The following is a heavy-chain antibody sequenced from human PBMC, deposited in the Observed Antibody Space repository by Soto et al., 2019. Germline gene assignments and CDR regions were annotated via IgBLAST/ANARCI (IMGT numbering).Heavy chain of an antibody. Sequence: SVKVSCKASGGTFSSYAISWVRQAPGQGLEWMGGIIPIFGTANYAQKFQGRVTITADESTSTAYMELSSLRSEDTAVYYCARLTYCSSTSCYDAGFDYWGQGTLVTV. D-gene: IGHD2-2*01. CDR2: IIPIFGTA. CDR1: GGTFSSYA. V-gene: IGHV1-69*13. CDR3: ARLTYCSSTSCYDAGFDY. J-gene: IGHJ4*02.